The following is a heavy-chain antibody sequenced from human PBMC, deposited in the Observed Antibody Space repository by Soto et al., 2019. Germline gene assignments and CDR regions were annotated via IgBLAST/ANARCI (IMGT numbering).Heavy chain of an antibody. D-gene: IGHD4-17*01. V-gene: IGHV1-18*04. CDR3: ARDPPFSGILRGTPLMVV. Sequence: AAVKVYCKASGYSFTTHGISWVRRAPGHGLEWMGWISAYNGDTHYVQRFQGRLTMTTDTSTSTAYMELRSLTSDDTAVYYCARDPPFSGILRGTPLMVVWGKGTMVTVSS. J-gene: IGHJ6*04. CDR1: GYSFTTHG. CDR2: ISAYNGDT.